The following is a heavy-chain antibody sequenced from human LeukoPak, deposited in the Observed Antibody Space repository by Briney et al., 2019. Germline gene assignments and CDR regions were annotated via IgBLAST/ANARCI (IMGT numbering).Heavy chain of an antibody. CDR2: ISSSSSYI. CDR3: ARDGCSSTSCSPTWFDP. D-gene: IGHD2-2*01. V-gene: IGHV3-21*01. J-gene: IGHJ5*02. CDR1: GFTFSSYS. Sequence: GGSLRLSCAASGFTFSSYSMNWVRRAPGKGLEWVSSISSSSSYIYYADSVKGRFTISRDNAKNSLYLQMNSLRAEDTAVYYCARDGCSSTSCSPTWFDPWGQGTLDTVSS.